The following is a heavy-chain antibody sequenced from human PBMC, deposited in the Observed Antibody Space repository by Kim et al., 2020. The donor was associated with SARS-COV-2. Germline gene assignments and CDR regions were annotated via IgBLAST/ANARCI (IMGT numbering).Heavy chain of an antibody. V-gene: IGHV4-59*01. CDR2: IYYSGST. CDR3: ARARPGRARVFDY. CDR1: GGSISSYY. J-gene: IGHJ4*02. Sequence: SETLSLTCTVSGGSISSYYWSWIRQPPGKGLEWIGYIYYSGSTNYNPSLKSRVTISVDTSKNQFSLKLSSVTAADTAVYYCARARPGRARVFDYWGQGTLVTVSS.